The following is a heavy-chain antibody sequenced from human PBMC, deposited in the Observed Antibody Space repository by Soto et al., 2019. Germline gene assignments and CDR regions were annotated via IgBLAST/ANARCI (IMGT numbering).Heavy chain of an antibody. J-gene: IGHJ3*02. CDR3: ARGLIVATIDAFDI. CDR1: GFTFSSYA. CDR2: ISYDGSNK. D-gene: IGHD5-12*01. Sequence: QVQLVESGGGVVQPGRSLRLSCAASGFTFSSYAMHWVRQAPGKGLEWVAVISYDGSNKYYADSVKGLLTIPRDNSKNTLYLQMNSLRAEDTAVYYCARGLIVATIDAFDIWGQGTMVTVSS. V-gene: IGHV3-30-3*01.